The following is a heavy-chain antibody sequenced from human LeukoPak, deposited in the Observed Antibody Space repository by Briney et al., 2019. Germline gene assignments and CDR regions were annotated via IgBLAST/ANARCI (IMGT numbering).Heavy chain of an antibody. CDR3: ASTSPKYYYESSGYSSLFDN. CDR2: IYYSGNT. CDR1: AGSISSDNYY. Sequence: PSETLSLTCTVSAGSISSDNYYWGWIRQPPGKGLEWIGTIYYSGNTYYNPSLKSRLTISVDTSKNQFSLKLRSVTAADTALYYCASTSPKYYYESSGYSSLFDNWGQGTLVTVSS. V-gene: IGHV4-39*07. J-gene: IGHJ4*02. D-gene: IGHD3-22*01.